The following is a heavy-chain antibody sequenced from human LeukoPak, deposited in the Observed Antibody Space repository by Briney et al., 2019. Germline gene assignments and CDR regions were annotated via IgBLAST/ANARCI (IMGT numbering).Heavy chain of an antibody. Sequence: PGGSLRLSCAASGFTFSSYAMHWVRQAPGKGLEWVAFIRYDGSNKYYADSVKGRFTISRDNSKNTLYLQMNSLRAEDTAVYYCAKFGRVVVAATNFDYWGQGTLVTVSS. J-gene: IGHJ4*02. CDR2: IRYDGSNK. D-gene: IGHD2-15*01. CDR3: AKFGRVVVAATNFDY. V-gene: IGHV3-30*02. CDR1: GFTFSSYA.